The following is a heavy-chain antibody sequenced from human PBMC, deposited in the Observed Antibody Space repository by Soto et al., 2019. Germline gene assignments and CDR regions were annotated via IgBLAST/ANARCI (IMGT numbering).Heavy chain of an antibody. CDR1: GYTFTSYG. D-gene: IGHD6-6*01. J-gene: IGHJ6*01. CDR2: INPSAGTT. Sequence: ASVKVSCKASGYTFTSYGISWVRQAPGQGLEWMGIINPSAGTTSYSQKFQGRVTMTRDTFTSTVYMELSSLRSEDTAVYSCARDDFQGIAARSHGMDVWGQGTTVTVSS. CDR3: ARDDFQGIAARSHGMDV. V-gene: IGHV1-46*01.